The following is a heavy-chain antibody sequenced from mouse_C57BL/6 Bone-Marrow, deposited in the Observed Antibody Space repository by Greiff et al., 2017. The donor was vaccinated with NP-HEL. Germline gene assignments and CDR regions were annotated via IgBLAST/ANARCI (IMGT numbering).Heavy chain of an antibody. CDR1: GYTFTSYW. Sequence: QVQLQQPGAELVMPGASVKLSCKASGYTFTSYWMHWVKQRPGQGLEWIGEIDPSDSYTNYNQKFKGKSTLTVDKSSSTAYMQLSSLTSEDSAVYYCAFCGSSPYWYFGVWGTGATVTVAS. J-gene: IGHJ1*03. CDR3: AFCGSSPYWYFGV. CDR2: IDPSDSYT. V-gene: IGHV1-69*01. D-gene: IGHD1-1*01.